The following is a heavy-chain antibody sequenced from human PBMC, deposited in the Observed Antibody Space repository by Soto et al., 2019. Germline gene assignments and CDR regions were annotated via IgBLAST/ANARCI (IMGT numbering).Heavy chain of an antibody. Sequence: EVQLVESGGGLVKPGGSLRLSCAASGFTFRCYSMNWVRQAPGKGLEWVSSISSSSSYIYYADSVKGRFTISRDNAKNSLYLQMNSLRAEDTAVYYCARDVVWSPPYYGMDVWGQGTTVTVSS. CDR2: ISSSSSYI. D-gene: IGHD2-15*01. CDR1: GFTFRCYS. V-gene: IGHV3-21*01. J-gene: IGHJ6*02. CDR3: ARDVVWSPPYYGMDV.